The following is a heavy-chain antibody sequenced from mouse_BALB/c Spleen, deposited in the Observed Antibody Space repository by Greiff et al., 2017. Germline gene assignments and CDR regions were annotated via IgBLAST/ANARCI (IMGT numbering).Heavy chain of an antibody. V-gene: IGHV7-3*02. J-gene: IGHJ4*01. Sequence: EVKVVESGGGLVQPGGSLRLSCATSGFTFTDYYMSWVRQPPGKALEWLGFIRNKANGYTTEYSASVKGRFTISRDNSQSILYLQMNTLRAEDSATYYCARDGQVVYAMDYWGQGTSVTVSS. CDR3: ARDGQVVYAMDY. CDR1: GFTFTDYY. D-gene: IGHD6-2*01. CDR2: IRNKANGYTT.